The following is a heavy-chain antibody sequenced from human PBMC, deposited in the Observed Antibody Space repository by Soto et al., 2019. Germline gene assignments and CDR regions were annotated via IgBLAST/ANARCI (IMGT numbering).Heavy chain of an antibody. CDR2: ARNRVNGYTT. CDR3: ARLMGTAFDL. CDR1: GFTFSDHY. Sequence: VGSLRLSCAASGFTFSDHYMDWVRQAPGKGLEWVGRARNRVNGYTTAYAASVRGRFSISRDDSKNSLYLQMNSLTAEDTAVYFCARLMGTAFDLWGQGTLVTVSS. V-gene: IGHV3-72*01. J-gene: IGHJ4*02. D-gene: IGHD2-8*01.